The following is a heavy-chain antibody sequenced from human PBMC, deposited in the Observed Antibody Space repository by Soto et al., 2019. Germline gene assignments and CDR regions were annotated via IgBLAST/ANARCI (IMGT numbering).Heavy chain of an antibody. J-gene: IGHJ4*01. V-gene: IGHV3-15*07. CDR3: TTDSRTSLPEIRFDY. D-gene: IGHD2-8*01. CDR2: VKSKTDGGSS. CDR1: GFPFSNAL. Sequence: GGSLRLSCVASGFPFSNALINWVRQVPGKGLEWVGRVKSKTDGGSSDYAAAVKGRFAVSRDDSRNIVYLQMNSLKIEDTGVYYCTTDSRTSLPEIRFDYWGHGTQVTV.